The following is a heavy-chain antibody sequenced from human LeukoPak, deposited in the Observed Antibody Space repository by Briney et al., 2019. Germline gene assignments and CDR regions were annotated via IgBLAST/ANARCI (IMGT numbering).Heavy chain of an antibody. Sequence: PGGSLRLSCAASGFTFNSYAMTWVRQVPGKGLEWVSTVGTNGASTYYRDSVKGRFTISRDNSKNTLYLQMNSLRAEDTAVYYCAGIPCSGTTCSQIDYWGQGTLVIVSS. CDR1: GFTFNSYA. V-gene: IGHV3-23*01. J-gene: IGHJ4*02. CDR3: AGIPCSGTTCSQIDY. CDR2: VGTNGAST. D-gene: IGHD2-2*01.